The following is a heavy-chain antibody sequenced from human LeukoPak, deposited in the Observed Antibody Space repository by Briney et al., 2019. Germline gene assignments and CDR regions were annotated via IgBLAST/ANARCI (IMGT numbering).Heavy chain of an antibody. CDR3: ARRKGTIFGVVIRHNFDY. V-gene: IGHV4-4*02. CDR2: IYHSGST. D-gene: IGHD3-3*01. Sequence: PSGTLSLTCAVSGGSISSSNWWSWVRQPPGKGLEWIGEIYHSGSTNYNPSLKSRVTISVDKSKNHFSLKLSSVTAADTAVYYCARRKGTIFGVVIRHNFDYWGQGTLVTVSS. CDR1: GGSISSSNW. J-gene: IGHJ4*02.